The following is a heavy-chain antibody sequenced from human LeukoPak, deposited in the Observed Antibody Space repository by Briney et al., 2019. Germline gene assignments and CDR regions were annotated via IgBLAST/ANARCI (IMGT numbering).Heavy chain of an antibody. CDR1: DGSFSGYY. Sequence: SETLSLTCAVYDGSFSGYYWSWIRQPPGKGLEWIGEINHSGSTNYNPSLKSRVTISVDTSKNQFSLKLSSVTAADTAAYYCARPLDLLWFGDETNAFDIWGQGTMVTVSS. V-gene: IGHV4-34*01. CDR3: ARPLDLLWFGDETNAFDI. CDR2: INHSGST. J-gene: IGHJ3*02. D-gene: IGHD3-10*01.